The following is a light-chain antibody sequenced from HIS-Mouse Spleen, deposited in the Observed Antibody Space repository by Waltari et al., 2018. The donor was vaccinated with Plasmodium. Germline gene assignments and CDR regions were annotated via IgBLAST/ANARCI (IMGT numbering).Light chain of an antibody. V-gene: IGKV1-39*01. CDR1: QSISSY. CDR2: AAS. Sequence: DIQMTQSPSSLSASVGDRFTITCRASQSISSYLNWYQQKPGKAPKLLIYAASSLQSGVPSRFSGGGSGTDFTLTIRSLQPEDFATYYCQQSYSTWTFGQGTKVEIK. CDR3: QQSYSTWT. J-gene: IGKJ1*01.